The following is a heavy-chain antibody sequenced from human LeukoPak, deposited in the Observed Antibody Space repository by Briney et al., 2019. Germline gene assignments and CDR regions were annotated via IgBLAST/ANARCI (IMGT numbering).Heavy chain of an antibody. J-gene: IGHJ3*02. CDR1: GFTFGDYA. CDR2: IRSKAYGGTT. CDR3: TRSPLWELLASDAFDI. V-gene: IGHV3-49*03. D-gene: IGHD1-26*01. Sequence: PGGSLRLSCTASGFTFGDYAMSWFRQAPGKGLEWVGFIRSKAYGGTTEYAASVKGRFTISRDDSKSIAYLQMNSLKTEDTAVYYCTRSPLWELLASDAFDIWGQGTMVTVSS.